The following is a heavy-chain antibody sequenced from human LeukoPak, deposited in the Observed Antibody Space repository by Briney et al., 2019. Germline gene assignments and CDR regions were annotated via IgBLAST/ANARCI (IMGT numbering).Heavy chain of an antibody. D-gene: IGHD3-9*01. Sequence: ASVKVSCKASGYTFTGYYMHWVRQAPGQGLEWMGWINPNSGGTNYAQKFQGRVTMTRDTSISTAYMELSRLRSDDTAVYYCARGGPPHRYFDWLLPIVYYFDYWGQGTLVTVSS. CDR2: INPNSGGT. CDR1: GYTFTGYY. J-gene: IGHJ4*02. CDR3: ARGGPPHRYFDWLLPIVYYFDY. V-gene: IGHV1-2*02.